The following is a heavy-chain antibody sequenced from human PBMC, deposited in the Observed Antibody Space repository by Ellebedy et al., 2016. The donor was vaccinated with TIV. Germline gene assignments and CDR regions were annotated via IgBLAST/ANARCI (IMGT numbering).Heavy chain of an antibody. D-gene: IGHD2-21*02. V-gene: IGHV3-74*01. CDR1: GFTFSSYW. CDR3: ARDARLPGGIDY. CDR2: INSDGSST. Sequence: GESLKISCVASGFTFSSYWIHWVRQVPEKGLVWVSRINSDGSSTSYADSVKGRFTISRDNAKNTLYLQMNSLRAEDTAVYYCARDARLPGGIDYWGQGTLVPVSS. J-gene: IGHJ4*02.